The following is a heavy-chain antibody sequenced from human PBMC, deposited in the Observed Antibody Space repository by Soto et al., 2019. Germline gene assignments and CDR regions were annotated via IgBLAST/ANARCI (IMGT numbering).Heavy chain of an antibody. CDR2: ISYDGSNK. Sequence: GGSLRLSCAASGFTFSSYAMHWVRQAPGKGLEWVAVISYDGSNKYYADSVKGRFTISRDNSKNTLYLQMNSLRAEDTAVYYCARDGDTGFDYWGQGTLVTVSS. CDR1: GFTFSSYA. CDR3: ARDGDTGFDY. D-gene: IGHD3-3*01. J-gene: IGHJ4*02. V-gene: IGHV3-30-3*01.